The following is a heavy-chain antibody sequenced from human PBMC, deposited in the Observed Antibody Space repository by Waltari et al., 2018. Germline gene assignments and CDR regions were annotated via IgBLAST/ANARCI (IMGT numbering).Heavy chain of an antibody. CDR1: GYTVRGNFY. CDR3: TSGQYYYMDV. Sequence: QIQLQESGPRMVRPSETLSLRCSVSGYTVRGNFYWGWVRQSPGKGLEWIGSLHYRGTTYYQPSPQRRVAMSMDLSDNDFSLRLTSVTAADTAIYFCTSGQYYYMDVWGKGITVTVSS. D-gene: IGHD3-16*01. V-gene: IGHV4-38-2*01. J-gene: IGHJ6*03. CDR2: LHYRGTT.